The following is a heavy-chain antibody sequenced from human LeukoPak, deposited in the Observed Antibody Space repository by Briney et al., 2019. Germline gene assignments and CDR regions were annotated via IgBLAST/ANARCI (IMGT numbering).Heavy chain of an antibody. J-gene: IGHJ4*02. D-gene: IGHD3-22*01. Sequence: GGSLRLSCEASGFTFRDYWMNWVRQAPGKGLEWVSSISSSSSYIYYADSVKGRFTISRDNAKNSLYLQMNSLRAEDTAVYYCARDDSSGYYLDYWGQGTLVTVSS. V-gene: IGHV3-21*01. CDR1: GFTFRDYW. CDR3: ARDDSSGYYLDY. CDR2: ISSSSSYI.